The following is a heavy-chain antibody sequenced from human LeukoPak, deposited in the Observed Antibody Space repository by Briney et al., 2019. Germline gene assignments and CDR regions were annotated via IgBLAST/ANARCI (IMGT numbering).Heavy chain of an antibody. D-gene: IGHD6-19*01. V-gene: IGHV4-34*01. CDR3: ARELAVAGTIDY. Sequence: SETLSLTCAVCGGSFSGYYWSWLRQPPGKGLEWIGGINHSGSTNYNPSLKSRVTISVDTSKNQFSLKLSSVTAADTAVYYCARELAVAGTIDYWGQGTLVTVSS. J-gene: IGHJ4*02. CDR1: GGSFSGYY. CDR2: INHSGST.